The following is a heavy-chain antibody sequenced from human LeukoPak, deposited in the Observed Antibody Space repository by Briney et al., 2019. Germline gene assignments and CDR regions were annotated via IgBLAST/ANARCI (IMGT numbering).Heavy chain of an antibody. CDR2: IIPIFGTA. CDR3: AIYGDYLLWYFDL. V-gene: IGHV1-69*01. J-gene: IGHJ2*01. D-gene: IGHD4-17*01. CDR1: GGTFSSYA. Sequence: EASVKVSCKASGGTFSSYAISWVRQAPGQGLEWMGGIIPIFGTANYAQKFQGRVTITADESTNTAYMELSSLRSEDTAVYYCAIYGDYLLWYFDLWGRGTLVTVSS.